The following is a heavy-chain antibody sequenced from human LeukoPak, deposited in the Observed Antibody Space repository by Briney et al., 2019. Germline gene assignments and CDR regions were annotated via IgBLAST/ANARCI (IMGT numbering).Heavy chain of an antibody. D-gene: IGHD2-15*01. CDR2: IWYDESKE. J-gene: IGHJ4*02. V-gene: IGHV3-33*06. CDR1: GFTFSTHG. CDR3: AKGGWLEY. Sequence: PGRSLRLSCVVSGFTFSTHGMHWVRQAPGKGLEWVAIIWYDESKEYYADSVKGRFTISRDNSKNSLYLQMNSLRAEDTAVYYCAKGGWLEYWGQGALVTVSS.